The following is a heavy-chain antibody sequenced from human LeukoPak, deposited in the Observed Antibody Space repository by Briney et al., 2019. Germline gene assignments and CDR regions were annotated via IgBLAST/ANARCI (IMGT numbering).Heavy chain of an antibody. V-gene: IGHV3-7*01. CDR3: ATGDTIAPAVRTAGFDY. CDR1: EFSFSTYW. CDR2: IKEDGTEK. J-gene: IGHJ4*02. D-gene: IGHD6-13*01. Sequence: GGSLRLSCAASEFSFSTYWMSWVRQAPGKGLEWVANIKEDGTEKYYVGSVKGRFTISRDNAKKSLYLQMNSLRDDDTAVYLCATGDTIAPAVRTAGFDYWGQGALVTVSS.